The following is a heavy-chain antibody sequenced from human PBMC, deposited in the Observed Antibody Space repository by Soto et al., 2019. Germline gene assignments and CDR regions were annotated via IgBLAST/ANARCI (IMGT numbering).Heavy chain of an antibody. Sequence: QVQLVQSGAEVKKPGASVKVSCKASGYTFTSYDINWVRQATGQGLEWMGWMNPNSGNTGYAQKFQGRVTMTRNTSISTAYMKLSSLRSEDTAVYYCARAAWGRGDYYYYGMDVWGQGTTVTVSS. CDR1: GYTFTSYD. J-gene: IGHJ6*02. CDR2: MNPNSGNT. CDR3: ARAAWGRGDYYYYGMDV. D-gene: IGHD3-10*01. V-gene: IGHV1-8*01.